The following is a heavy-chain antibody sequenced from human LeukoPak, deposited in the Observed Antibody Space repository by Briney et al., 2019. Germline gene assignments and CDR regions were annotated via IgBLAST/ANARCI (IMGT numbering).Heavy chain of an antibody. CDR2: ISSSSSYI. J-gene: IGHJ4*02. Sequence: GGSLRLSCAASGFTFSSYSMNWVRQAPGKGLEWVSSISSSSSYIYYADSVKGRFTIPRDNAKNSLYLQMNSLRAEDTAVYYCARSRTYSSSSFPLDYWGQGTLVTVSS. CDR1: GFTFSSYS. CDR3: ARSRTYSSSSFPLDY. D-gene: IGHD6-6*01. V-gene: IGHV3-21*01.